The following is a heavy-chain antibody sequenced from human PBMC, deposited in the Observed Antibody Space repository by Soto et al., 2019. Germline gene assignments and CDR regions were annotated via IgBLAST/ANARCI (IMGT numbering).Heavy chain of an antibody. Sequence: QVRLVESGGGLVKPGGSLRLSCAASRFTFSDYSMSWVRQAPGRGPEWVSYISTSGSATFYADSVKGWFTVSRDDTMSSLYLQMNSLRVEDAAIYYCVREGPRKGTYVFDYWGQGTLVTVSS. CDR3: VREGPRKGTYVFDY. J-gene: IGHJ4*02. CDR2: ISTSGSAT. V-gene: IGHV3-11*01. D-gene: IGHD3-10*01. CDR1: RFTFSDYS.